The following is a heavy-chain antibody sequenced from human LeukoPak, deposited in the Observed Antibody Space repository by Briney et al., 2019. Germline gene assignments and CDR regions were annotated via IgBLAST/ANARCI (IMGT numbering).Heavy chain of an antibody. V-gene: IGHV4-31*03. J-gene: IGHJ5*02. Sequence: SPTLSPPFPVPGGSISSGGYYWSLIRPHPGEGLEWSGYIYYSGSTYYNPSLKSRVTISVDTSKNQFSLKLSSVTAADTAVYYCARAGPILRFLEWFDLWGQGTLVTVSS. CDR3: ARAGPILRFLEWFDL. D-gene: IGHD3-3*01. CDR1: GGSISSGGYY. CDR2: IYYSGST.